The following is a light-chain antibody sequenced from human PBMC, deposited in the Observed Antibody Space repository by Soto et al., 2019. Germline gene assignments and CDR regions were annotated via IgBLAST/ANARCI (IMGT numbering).Light chain of an antibody. V-gene: IGLV7-43*01. J-gene: IGLJ3*02. CDR2: STS. CDR1: TGAVTSTHY. Sequence: QAVVTQEPSLTVSLGGTVTLTCSSSTGAVTSTHYANWFQQKPGQPPRSLIYSTSNKYSWTPAGFSGSLLGGSAALTLSDVQPEDEADYYCQLYYGATRVFGGGTKVTVL. CDR3: QLYYGATRV.